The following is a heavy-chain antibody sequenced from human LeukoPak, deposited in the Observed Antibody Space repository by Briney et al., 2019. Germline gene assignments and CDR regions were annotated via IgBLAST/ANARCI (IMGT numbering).Heavy chain of an antibody. CDR1: GFAFTSYA. CDR2: ISGSGDST. V-gene: IGHV3-23*01. J-gene: IGHJ4*02. D-gene: IGHD6-13*01. Sequence: GGSLRLSCAASGFAFTSYAMTWVRQAPGKGLEWVSAISGSGDSTYYADSVKGRFTISRDIFKNTLYLQMNSLRAEDTAVYYCAKDPSSSTKVRSADSWGQGTLVTVFS. CDR3: AKDPSSSTKVRSADS.